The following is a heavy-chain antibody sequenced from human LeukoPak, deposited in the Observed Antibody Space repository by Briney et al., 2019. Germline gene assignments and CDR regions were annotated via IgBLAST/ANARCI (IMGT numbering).Heavy chain of an antibody. J-gene: IGHJ5*01. CDR2: ISGTGGAT. V-gene: IGHV3-23*01. D-gene: IGHD2-21*01. Sequence: GGSLRLSCVASGFSFGNYAMSWVRQAPGKGLQWVSQISGTGGATWYAGFARDRFTISRDNSKKTLYLQMSGLRVEDTALYYCVKDPRDTYGTNWFVSWGQGTLLIVSS. CDR1: GFSFGNYA. CDR3: VKDPRDTYGTNWFVS.